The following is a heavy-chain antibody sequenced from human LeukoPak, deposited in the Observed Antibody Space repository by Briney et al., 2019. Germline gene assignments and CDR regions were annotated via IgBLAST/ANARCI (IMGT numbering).Heavy chain of an antibody. V-gene: IGHV1-69*13. CDR2: IIPIFGTA. J-gene: IGHJ5*02. CDR3: ARASGWLSRYNWFDP. Sequence: ASVKVSCTASGGTFSSYAISWVRQAPGQGLEWMGGIIPIFGTANYAQKFQGRVTITADESTSTAYMELSSLRSEDTAVYYCARASGWLSRYNWFDPWGQGTLVTVSS. CDR1: GGTFSSYA. D-gene: IGHD6-19*01.